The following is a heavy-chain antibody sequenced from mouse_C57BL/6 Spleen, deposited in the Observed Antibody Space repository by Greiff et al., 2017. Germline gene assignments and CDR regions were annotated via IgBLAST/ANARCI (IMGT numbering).Heavy chain of an antibody. CDR1: GFTFSDYY. J-gene: IGHJ4*01. V-gene: IGHV5-16*01. D-gene: IGHD1-1*01. CDR3: ARGTVVATEDMDD. Sequence: EVQLVESEGGLVQPGSSMKLSCTASGFTFSDYYMAWVRQVPEKGLEWVANINYDGSSTYYLDSLKSRFIISRDNAKNILYLQMSSLKSEDTATYYCARGTVVATEDMDDWGQGTSVTVSS. CDR2: INYDGSST.